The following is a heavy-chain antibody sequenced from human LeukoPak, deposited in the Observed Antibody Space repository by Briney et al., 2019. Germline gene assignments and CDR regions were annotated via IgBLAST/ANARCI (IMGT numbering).Heavy chain of an antibody. J-gene: IGHJ4*02. D-gene: IGHD1-26*01. CDR1: GFTVSSNY. Sequence: PGGSLRLSCAASGFTVSSNYMSWVRQAPGKGLEWVSVIYSGGSTYYADSVKGRFTISRDNSKNTLYLQMDSLGPEDTAVYYCARGGANYFDYWGQGTLVTVSS. CDR3: ARGGANYFDY. CDR2: IYSGGST. V-gene: IGHV3-53*05.